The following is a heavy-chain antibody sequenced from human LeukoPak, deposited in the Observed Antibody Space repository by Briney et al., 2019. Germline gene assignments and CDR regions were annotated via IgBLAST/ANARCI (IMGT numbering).Heavy chain of an antibody. D-gene: IGHD2-2*01. Sequence: ASVKVSCKASGYTFTSYGISWVRQVPGQGLEWMGWISAYNGNTNYAQKLQGRVTMTTDTSTSTAYMELRSLRSDDTAVYYCARNQLLLEWFDPWGQGTLVTVSS. CDR2: ISAYNGNT. J-gene: IGHJ5*02. CDR3: ARNQLLLEWFDP. V-gene: IGHV1-18*04. CDR1: GYTFTSYG.